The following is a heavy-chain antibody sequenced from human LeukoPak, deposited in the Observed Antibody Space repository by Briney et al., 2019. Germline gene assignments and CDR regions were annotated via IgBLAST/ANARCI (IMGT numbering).Heavy chain of an antibody. Sequence: GGTLRLSCAASGFIFSSSGMSWVRQAPGKGLEWVSTISDNGGSTYYPDSVKGRFTISRDNSKNTLYLQMNSLRAEDTAVYYCAKEVPSSGLDYWGQGTLVTVSS. CDR3: AKEVPSSGLDY. J-gene: IGHJ4*02. V-gene: IGHV3-23*01. CDR2: ISDNGGST. D-gene: IGHD3-22*01. CDR1: GFIFSSSG.